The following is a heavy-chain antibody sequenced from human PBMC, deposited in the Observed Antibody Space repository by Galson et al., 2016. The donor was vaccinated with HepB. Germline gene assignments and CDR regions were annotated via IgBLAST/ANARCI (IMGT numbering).Heavy chain of an antibody. J-gene: IGHJ6*02. V-gene: IGHV3-23*01. CDR1: RFTFSSYA. D-gene: IGHD3-3*01. Sequence: SLRLSCAASRFTFSSYAMSWVRQAPGKGLEWVSVISGSGGSTYYADSVKGRFTISRGNSKNTLYLQMNSLRAEDTAVYYCAKEGTIFGVVPYGMDVWGQGTKVIVSS. CDR3: AKEGTIFGVVPYGMDV. CDR2: ISGSGGST.